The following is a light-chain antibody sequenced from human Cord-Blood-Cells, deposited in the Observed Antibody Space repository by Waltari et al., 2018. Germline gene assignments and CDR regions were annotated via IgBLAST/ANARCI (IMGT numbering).Light chain of an antibody. Sequence: QSALTQPPSASGSPGQSVTISCTGTRSAVGGYNYVSWYQPPPGKAPKLMIYEVSKRPSGVPDRFSGSKSGNTASLTVSGLQAEDEADYYCSSYAGSNNYVFGTGTEVTVL. V-gene: IGLV2-8*01. CDR1: RSAVGGYNY. CDR3: SSYAGSNNYV. J-gene: IGLJ1*01. CDR2: EVS.